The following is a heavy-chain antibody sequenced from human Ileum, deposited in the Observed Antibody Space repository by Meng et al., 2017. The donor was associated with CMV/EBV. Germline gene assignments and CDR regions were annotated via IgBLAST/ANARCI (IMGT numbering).Heavy chain of an antibody. CDR1: GFTFSSYW. CDR2: IYSDGSST. V-gene: IGHV3-74*01. J-gene: IGHJ4*02. D-gene: IGHD2-15*01. Sequence: GESLKISCAASGFTFSSYWMHWVRQALGKGLVWVSRIYSDGSSTNYADSVEDRFTMSRDNARNTLYLQMNSLRAEDTAVYYCGGGGSTYFDYWGQGTLVTVSS. CDR3: GGGGSTYFDY.